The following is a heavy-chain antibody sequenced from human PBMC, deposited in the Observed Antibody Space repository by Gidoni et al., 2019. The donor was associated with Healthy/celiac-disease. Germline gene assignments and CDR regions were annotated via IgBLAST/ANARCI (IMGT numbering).Heavy chain of an antibody. CDR2: INPSGST. V-gene: IGHV4-34*01. J-gene: IGHJ5*02. CDR1: GGSFSGYY. D-gene: IGHD6-13*01. CDR3: ARGYSSSWYP. Sequence: QVQLQQWGAGLLKPSETLSLTCAVYGGSFSGYYWSWIRPPPGKGLEWIGEINPSGSTNYNPSLKSRVTISVDTSKSQFSLKLSSVTAADTAVYYCARGYSSSWYPWGQGTLVTVSS.